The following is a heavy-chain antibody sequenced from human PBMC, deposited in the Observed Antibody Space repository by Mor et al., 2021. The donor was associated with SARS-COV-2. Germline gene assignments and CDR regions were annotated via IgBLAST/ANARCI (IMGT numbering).Heavy chain of an antibody. V-gene: IGHV4-61*02. D-gene: IGHD4-17*01. CDR3: ARDITVTTFNWFDP. Sequence: GLEWIGRIYTSGSTKYNPSLKSRVTKTVDTSKNQFSLKLSSVTAADTAVYYCARDITVTTFNWFDPWGQGTLVTVSS. J-gene: IGHJ5*02. CDR2: IYTSGST.